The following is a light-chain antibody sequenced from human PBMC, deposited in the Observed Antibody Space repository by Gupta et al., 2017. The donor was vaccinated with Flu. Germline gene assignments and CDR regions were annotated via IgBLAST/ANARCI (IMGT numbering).Light chain of an antibody. Sequence: NFMLTQPHSVSESPGKMVTISCTRSSGSIASNHVQWYQQRPGSSPTIVIYEDNQRPSGVPDRFSGSIDISYTSAYFTTSGLRAEDDADYYCQSYDNYFLVFGGGTKLTVL. CDR3: QSYDNYFLV. CDR2: EDN. CDR1: SGSIASNH. V-gene: IGLV6-57*01. J-gene: IGLJ3*02.